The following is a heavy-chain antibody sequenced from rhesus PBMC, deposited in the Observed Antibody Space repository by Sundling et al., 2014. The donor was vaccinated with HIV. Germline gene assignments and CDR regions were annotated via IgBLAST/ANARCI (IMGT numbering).Heavy chain of an antibody. V-gene: IGHV4-99*02. CDR2: ISGRSGNT. CDR3: AREVWSYSGYTYFDY. J-gene: IGHJ4*01. Sequence: QVQLQESGPGPVKPSETLSLTCAVSGHSISSGYYWGWIRQTPGKGLEYIGYISGRSGNTYYNPSLKSRVTISKDTSKNQFSVKLRSVTAADTAVYYCAREVWSYSGYTYFDYWGQGVLVTVSS. D-gene: IGHD5-24*01. CDR1: GHSISSGYY.